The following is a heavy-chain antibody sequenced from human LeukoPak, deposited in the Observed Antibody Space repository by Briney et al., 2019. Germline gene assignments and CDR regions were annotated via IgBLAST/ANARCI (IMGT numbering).Heavy chain of an antibody. D-gene: IGHD5-24*01. CDR1: GGSISSYY. CDR3: ARGGKEMATITTFDY. Sequence: SETLSLTCTVSGGSISSYYWSWIRQPPGKGLEWIGYIYYSGSTNYNPSLNSRVTISVDTSKNQFSLKLSSVTAADTAVYYCARGGKEMATITTFDYWGQGTLVTVSS. CDR2: IYYSGST. J-gene: IGHJ4*02. V-gene: IGHV4-59*01.